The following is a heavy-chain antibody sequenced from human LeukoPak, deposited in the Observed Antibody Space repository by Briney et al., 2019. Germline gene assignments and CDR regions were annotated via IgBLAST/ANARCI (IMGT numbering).Heavy chain of an antibody. CDR3: ARVRSYYDFWSGYYTRYYYYYMDV. CDR2: ISSNGGST. J-gene: IGHJ6*03. Sequence: QPGGSLRLSCAASGFTFSSYAMHWVRQAPGKGLEYVSAISSNGGSTYYANSVKGRFTISRDNSKNTLYLQMGSLRAEDMAVYYCARVRSYYDFWSGYYTRYYYYYMDVWGKGTTVTVSS. CDR1: GFTFSSYA. V-gene: IGHV3-64*01. D-gene: IGHD3-3*01.